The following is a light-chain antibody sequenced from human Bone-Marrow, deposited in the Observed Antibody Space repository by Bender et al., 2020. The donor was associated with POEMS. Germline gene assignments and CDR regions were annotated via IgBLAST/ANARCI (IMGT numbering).Light chain of an antibody. V-gene: IGLV2-23*02. CDR1: ASDIGRYNY. J-gene: IGLJ3*02. CDR3: YSYAATSTWV. CDR2: EVN. Sequence: QSALTQPPSASGSLGQSVTISCTGTASDIGRYNYVSWYRQHPGKAPELMIYEVNKRPSGVSNRFSGSKSGNTASLTISGLQAEDEADYFCYSYAATSTWVFGGGTKLTVL.